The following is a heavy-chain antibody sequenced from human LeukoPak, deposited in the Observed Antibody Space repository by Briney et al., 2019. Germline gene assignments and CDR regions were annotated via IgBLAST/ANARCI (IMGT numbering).Heavy chain of an antibody. D-gene: IGHD3-16*02. CDR1: GYTFTGYY. CDR3: TRDLMITFGGVIVGFDS. CDR2: INPNSGGT. J-gene: IGHJ4*02. V-gene: IGHV1-2*02. Sequence: GASVKVSCKASGYTFTGYYMHWVRQAPGQGLEWMGWINPNSGGTNYAQKFQGRVTMTRDTSISTAYMELSRLRSDDTAVYYCTRDLMITFGGVIVGFDSWGQGTLVTVSS.